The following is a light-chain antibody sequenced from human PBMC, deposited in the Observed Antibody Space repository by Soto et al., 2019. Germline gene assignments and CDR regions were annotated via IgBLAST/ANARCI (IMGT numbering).Light chain of an antibody. CDR2: AVA. CDR1: GGDIGGYNY. J-gene: IGLJ1*01. CDR3: SSYTSNSLYV. Sequence: QSVLTQPASVSGSPGQSLTISCTGTGGDIGGYNYVSWYQHHPGKAPKLMIYAVANRPSGISDRFSGSKSGNTASLTISGLQAEDEAEYYCSSYTSNSLYVFGSGTKLTVL. V-gene: IGLV2-14*03.